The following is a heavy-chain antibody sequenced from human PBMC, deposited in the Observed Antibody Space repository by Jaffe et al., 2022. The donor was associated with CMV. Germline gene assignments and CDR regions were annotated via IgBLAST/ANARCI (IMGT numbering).Heavy chain of an antibody. CDR3: ARRRIMITFGGVIVKAGYFDY. CDR2: INHSGST. V-gene: IGHV4-34*01. D-gene: IGHD3-16*02. Sequence: QVQLQQWGAGLLKPSETLSLTCAVYGGSFSGYYWSWIRQPPGKGLEWIGEINHSGSTNYNPSLKSRVTISVDTSKNQFSLKLSSVTAADTAVYYCARRRIMITFGGVIVKAGYFDYWGQGTLVTVSS. J-gene: IGHJ4*02. CDR1: GGSFSGYY.